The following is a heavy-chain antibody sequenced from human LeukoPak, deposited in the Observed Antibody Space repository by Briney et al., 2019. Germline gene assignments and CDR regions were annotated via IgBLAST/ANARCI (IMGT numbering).Heavy chain of an antibody. Sequence: NPSETLSLTCTVSGGSISSGGYSWSWIRQHPGKGLEWIGYIYYSGSTYYNPSLKSRVTISVDTSKNQFSLKLSSVTAADTAVYYCARVYSSSSVVDYWGQGTPVTVSS. CDR1: GGSISSGGYS. J-gene: IGHJ4*02. D-gene: IGHD6-6*01. V-gene: IGHV4-31*03. CDR2: IYYSGST. CDR3: ARVYSSSSVVDY.